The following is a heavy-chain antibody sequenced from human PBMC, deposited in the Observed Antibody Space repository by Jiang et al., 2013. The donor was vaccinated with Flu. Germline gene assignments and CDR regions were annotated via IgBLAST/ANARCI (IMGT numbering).Heavy chain of an antibody. Sequence: KPTQTLTLTCTFSGFSLSTSGVGVGWIRQPPGKALEWLALIYWDDDKRYSPSLKSRLTITKDTSRNQVVLTMTNMDPVDTATYFCAQYRYGXLDYVGPGNPGPPSPQ. CDR3: AQYRYGXLDY. J-gene: IGHJ4*02. CDR1: GFSLSTSGVG. V-gene: IGHV2-5*02. CDR2: IYWDDDK. D-gene: IGHD4-17*01.